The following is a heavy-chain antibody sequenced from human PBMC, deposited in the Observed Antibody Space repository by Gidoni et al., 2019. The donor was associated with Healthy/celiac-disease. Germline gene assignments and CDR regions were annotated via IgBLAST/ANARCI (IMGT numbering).Heavy chain of an antibody. J-gene: IGHJ6*02. V-gene: IGHV3-48*02. Sequence: EVQLVESGGGLVQPGGSLRLSCAASGFTFSSYSLNWVRQAPGKGLEWVSYISSSSSTIYYAESVKCRFTISRDNDKNSLYLQMNSLRDEDTAVYYCARSYCSSTSCEPYYYYGMDVWGQGTTVTVSS. CDR3: ARSYCSSTSCEPYYYYGMDV. CDR2: ISSSSSTI. D-gene: IGHD2-2*01. CDR1: GFTFSSYS.